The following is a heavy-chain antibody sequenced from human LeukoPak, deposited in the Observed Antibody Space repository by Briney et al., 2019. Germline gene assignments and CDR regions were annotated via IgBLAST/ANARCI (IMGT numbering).Heavy chain of an antibody. CDR3: ARDRCSSTSCRYYFGY. Sequence: ASVKVSCKASGGTFSSYAISWVRQAPGQGLEWMGGIIPIFGTANYAQKFQGRVTITADESTSTAYMELSSLRSEDTAVYYCARDRCSSTSCRYYFGYWGQGTLVTVSS. CDR2: IIPIFGTA. V-gene: IGHV1-69*13. CDR1: GGTFSSYA. J-gene: IGHJ4*02. D-gene: IGHD2-2*01.